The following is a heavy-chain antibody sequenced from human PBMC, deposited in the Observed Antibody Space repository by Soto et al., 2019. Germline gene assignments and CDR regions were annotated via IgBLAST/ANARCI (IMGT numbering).Heavy chain of an antibody. D-gene: IGHD3-16*01. Sequence: QVQLVQSGAEVRKPGASVKVSCKASGYTFTTYGISWVRQAPGQGLEWMGWISGYNGHTKYAQKFQGRVTMTTDTATSTVYMDRRSLRSDDTAGYYCAREGEMPYYYYGLDVGGQGTTVTVSS. CDR2: ISGYNGHT. V-gene: IGHV1-18*01. CDR1: GYTFTTYG. CDR3: AREGEMPYYYYGLDV. J-gene: IGHJ6*02.